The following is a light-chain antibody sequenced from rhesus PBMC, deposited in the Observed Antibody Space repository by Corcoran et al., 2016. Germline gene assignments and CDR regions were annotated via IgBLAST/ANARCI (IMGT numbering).Light chain of an antibody. Sequence: DIQMTQSPSSLSASVGDRVTITCRASENVNNYLNWYQQKPGKAPKLLIHQASTLQSGVPSRFSGSGSGTDYTFTISSLRPEGVATYYCQEGYGTPRTFGQGAKVEVK. V-gene: IGKV1-74*01. CDR3: QEGYGTPRT. J-gene: IGKJ1*01. CDR1: ENVNNY. CDR2: QAS.